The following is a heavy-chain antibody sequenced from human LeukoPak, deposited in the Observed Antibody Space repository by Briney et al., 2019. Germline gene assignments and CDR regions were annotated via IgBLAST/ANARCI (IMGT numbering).Heavy chain of an antibody. V-gene: IGHV4-59*01. Sequence: PSETLSLTCTVSGGSISSYYWSWIRQPPGKGLEWIGYIYYSGSTNYNPSLKSRVTISVDTSKNQFSLKLSSVTAADTAVYYCARALSYYYMDVWGKGTTVTVSS. J-gene: IGHJ6*03. CDR1: GGSISSYY. CDR2: IYYSGST. CDR3: ARALSYYYMDV. D-gene: IGHD3-10*01.